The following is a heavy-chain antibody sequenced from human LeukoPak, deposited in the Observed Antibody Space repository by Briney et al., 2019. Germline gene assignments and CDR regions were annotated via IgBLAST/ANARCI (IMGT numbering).Heavy chain of an antibody. CDR1: GGSFSGYY. D-gene: IGHD2-2*02. Sequence: SETLSLTCAVYGGSFSGYYWSWIRQPPGKGLEWIGEINHSGSTNYNPSLKSRVTISVDTSKNQFSLKLSSVTDADTAVYYCARGSCSSTSCYTVWGQGTLVTVSS. CDR3: ARGSCSSTSCYTV. CDR2: INHSGST. J-gene: IGHJ4*02. V-gene: IGHV4-34*01.